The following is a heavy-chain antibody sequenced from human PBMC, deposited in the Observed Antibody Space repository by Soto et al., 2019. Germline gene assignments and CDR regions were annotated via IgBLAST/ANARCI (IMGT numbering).Heavy chain of an antibody. J-gene: IGHJ4*02. CDR1: GGTFSSYT. D-gene: IGHD3-3*01. Sequence: GASVKVSCKASGGTFSSYTISWVRQAPGQGLEWMGRIIPILGIANYAQKFQGRVTITADKSTSTAYMELSRLRSDDTAVYYCARVGSTIFHFAYWGQGTLVTVSS. CDR3: ARVGSTIFHFAY. V-gene: IGHV1-69*02. CDR2: IIPILGIA.